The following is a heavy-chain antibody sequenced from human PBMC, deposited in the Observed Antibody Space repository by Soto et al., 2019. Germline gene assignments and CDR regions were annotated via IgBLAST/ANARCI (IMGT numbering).Heavy chain of an antibody. D-gene: IGHD3-3*01. Sequence: PSETLSLTCTVSGGSISSGGYYWSWIRQHPGKGLEWIGYIYYSGSTYYNPSLKSRVTISVDTSKNQFSLKLSSVTAADTAVYYCARDSPYYDFWSGYYTPGYFDYWGQGTLVTVSS. J-gene: IGHJ4*02. CDR2: IYYSGST. CDR3: ARDSPYYDFWSGYYTPGYFDY. V-gene: IGHV4-31*03. CDR1: GGSISSGGYY.